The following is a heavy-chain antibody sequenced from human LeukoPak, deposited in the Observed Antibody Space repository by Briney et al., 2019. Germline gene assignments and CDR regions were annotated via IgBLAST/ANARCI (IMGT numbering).Heavy chain of an antibody. CDR3: ARDLLTGYSSSWYVAYYYYYGMDV. D-gene: IGHD6-13*01. J-gene: IGHJ6*02. CDR2: ISYDGSNK. V-gene: IGHV3-30-3*01. CDR1: GFTFSSYA. Sequence: GGSLRLSCAASGFTFSSYAMHWVRQAPGKGLEWVAVISYDGSNKYYADSVKGRFTISRDNSKNTLYLQMNSLGAEDTAVYYCARDLLTGYSSSWYVAYYYYYGMDVWGQGTTVTVSS.